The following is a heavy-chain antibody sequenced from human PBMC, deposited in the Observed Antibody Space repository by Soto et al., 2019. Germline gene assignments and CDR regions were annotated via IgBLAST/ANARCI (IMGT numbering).Heavy chain of an antibody. Sequence: QVQLVQSGAEVKKPGSSMKVSCKTSGGTFSTYAITWVRQAPGQGLEWMGGVIPIFGTTNYAQKFQGRVTITADESTTTVYMELSRLSSEDTAVYYCARDSSRGSYSSQDAFDIWGQGTMVTVSS. CDR3: ARDSSRGSYSSQDAFDI. V-gene: IGHV1-69*01. CDR1: GGTFSTYA. J-gene: IGHJ3*02. CDR2: VIPIFGTT. D-gene: IGHD1-26*01.